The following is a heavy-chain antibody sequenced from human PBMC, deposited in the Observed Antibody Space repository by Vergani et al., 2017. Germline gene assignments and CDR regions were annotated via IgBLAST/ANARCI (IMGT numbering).Heavy chain of an antibody. J-gene: IGHJ4*02. Sequence: VQLLESGGGLVKPGGSLRLSCAASGFTFSDYYMSWIRQAPGKGLEWVSYISSSSSYIYYADSVKGRFTISRDNAKNSLYLQMNSLRAEDTAVYYCARDPIAAAMYYFDYWGQGTLVTVSS. CDR2: ISSSSSYI. V-gene: IGHV3-11*05. D-gene: IGHD6-13*01. CDR1: GFTFSDYY. CDR3: ARDPIAAAMYYFDY.